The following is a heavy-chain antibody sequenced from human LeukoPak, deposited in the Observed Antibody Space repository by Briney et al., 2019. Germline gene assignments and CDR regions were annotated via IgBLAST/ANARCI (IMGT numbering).Heavy chain of an antibody. Sequence: GGSLRLSCAASGFTVSSNEMNWVRQAPGKGLEWVSSISGGSTYYADSRKGRFTISRDNSKNTLHLQMNSLRAEDTAVYYCARDSGYPRAHGFDIWGQGTMVTVSS. CDR2: ISGGST. V-gene: IGHV3-38-3*01. D-gene: IGHD3-22*01. CDR1: GFTVSSNE. CDR3: ARDSGYPRAHGFDI. J-gene: IGHJ3*02.